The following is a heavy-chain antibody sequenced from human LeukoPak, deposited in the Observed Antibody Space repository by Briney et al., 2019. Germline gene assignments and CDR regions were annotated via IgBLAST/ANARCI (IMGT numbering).Heavy chain of an antibody. J-gene: IGHJ4*02. V-gene: IGHV3-23*01. CDR3: AKDDLTTVTYYFDY. D-gene: IGHD4-17*01. CDR1: GFTYSSYA. Sequence: GGSLRLSCAASGFTYSSYAMSWVRQAPGKGLEWVSAISGSGGSTYYADSVKGRFTISRDNSENTLYLQMNSLRAEDTAVYYCAKDDLTTVTYYFDYWGQGTLVTVSS. CDR2: ISGSGGST.